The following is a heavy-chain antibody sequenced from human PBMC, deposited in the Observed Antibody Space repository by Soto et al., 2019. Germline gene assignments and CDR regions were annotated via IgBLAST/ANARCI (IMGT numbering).Heavy chain of an antibody. V-gene: IGHV1-69*13. CDR1: GGTFSSYA. D-gene: IGHD2-15*01. J-gene: IGHJ5*02. CDR3: ATLGYCSGGSCYSTCWFDP. Sequence: SVKVSCKASGGTFSSYAVSWVRQAPGQGLEWMGGIIPIFGTANYAQKFQGRVTITADASTNTAYMELSSLRSEDTAVYYCATLGYCSGGSCYSTCWFDPWGQGTLVTVSS. CDR2: IIPIFGTA.